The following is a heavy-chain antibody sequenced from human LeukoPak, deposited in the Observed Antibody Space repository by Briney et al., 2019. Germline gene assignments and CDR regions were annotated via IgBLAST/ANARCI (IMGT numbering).Heavy chain of an antibody. CDR2: IYYGGST. D-gene: IGHD3-22*01. Sequence: SETLSLTCAVSGGSINSSSYYWGWIRQPPWKGLEWIGSIYYGGSTYYNPSLKSRVTISVDMSKNQFSLKLSSVTAADTAVYYCASLPTVYSRGYLALWGQGTLVTVSS. CDR3: ASLPTVYSRGYLAL. CDR1: GGSINSSSYY. V-gene: IGHV4-39*07. J-gene: IGHJ4*02.